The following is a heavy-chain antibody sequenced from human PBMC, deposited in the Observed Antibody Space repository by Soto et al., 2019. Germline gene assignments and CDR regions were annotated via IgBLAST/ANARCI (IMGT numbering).Heavy chain of an antibody. CDR3: ARDSDDSSGYYLLGVYYFDY. Sequence: EVQLVESGGGLVQPGGSLRLSCAASGFTFSSYSMNWVRQAPGKGLEWVSYISSSSSTIYYADSVKGRFTISRDNAKNSLYLQMNSLRAEDTAVYYCARDSDDSSGYYLLGVYYFDYWGHGTLVTVSS. D-gene: IGHD3-22*01. J-gene: IGHJ4*01. CDR1: GFTFSSYS. CDR2: ISSSSSTI. V-gene: IGHV3-48*01.